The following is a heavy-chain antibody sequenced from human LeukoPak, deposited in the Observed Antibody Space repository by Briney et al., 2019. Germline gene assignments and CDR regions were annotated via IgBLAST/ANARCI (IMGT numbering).Heavy chain of an antibody. V-gene: IGHV1-24*01. D-gene: IGHD3-9*01. CDR2: FDTGSVEI. CDR1: GYSITELS. CDR3: ATGTHYDLLPF. Sequence: ASVTVSCKVSGYSITELSTHWVRQAPGKGLEWMGGFDTGSVEIVYEVKFQDRVTMTEDTSTDTAYMELSSLRSEDTALYYCATGTHYDLLPFWGQGTLVTVSS. J-gene: IGHJ4*02.